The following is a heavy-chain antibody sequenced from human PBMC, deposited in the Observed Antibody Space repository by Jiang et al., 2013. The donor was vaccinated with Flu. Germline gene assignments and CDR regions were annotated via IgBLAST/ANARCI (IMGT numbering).Heavy chain of an antibody. Sequence: LHWVRQAPGQGLEWMGMINPNGGLATYAQKFQGRFTMTRDTSTGTLYMELSSLRSEDTAVYFCARDSQALLVYDYGSGSPHYFDYWGPGNPGHRLL. J-gene: IGHJ4*02. D-gene: IGHD3-10*01. CDR2: INPNGGLA. CDR3: ARDSQALLVYDYGSGSPHYFDY. V-gene: IGHV1-46*01.